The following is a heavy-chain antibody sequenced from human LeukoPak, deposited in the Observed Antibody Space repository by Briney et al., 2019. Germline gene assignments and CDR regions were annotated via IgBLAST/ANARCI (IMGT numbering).Heavy chain of an antibody. CDR1: GGSISSYY. J-gene: IGHJ4*02. D-gene: IGHD3-10*01. Sequence: SETLSLTCTVSGGSISSYYWSWIRQPPGKGLEWIGYIYYSGSTNYNPSLKSRVTISVDTSKNQFSLKLSSVTAADTAVYYCASLYYYGSGSYYNDDYWGQGTLVTVSS. CDR3: ASLYYYGSGSYYNDDY. CDR2: IYYSGST. V-gene: IGHV4-59*01.